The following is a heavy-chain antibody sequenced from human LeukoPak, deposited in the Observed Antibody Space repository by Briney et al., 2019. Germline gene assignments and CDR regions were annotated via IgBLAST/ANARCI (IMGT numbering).Heavy chain of an antibody. J-gene: IGHJ4*02. D-gene: IGHD2-2*01. V-gene: IGHV3-48*01. CDR3: ARGNIGYCSSTSCYEGDY. CDR1: GFTFSSFS. Sequence: GGSLRLSCAASGFTFSSFSMNWVRQAPGKGLEWVSYISSSSDTIHYADSVKGRLTISRDNAKNSLYLQMNSLRVEDTAVYYCARGNIGYCSSTSCYEGDYWGQGTLVTVSS. CDR2: ISSSSDTI.